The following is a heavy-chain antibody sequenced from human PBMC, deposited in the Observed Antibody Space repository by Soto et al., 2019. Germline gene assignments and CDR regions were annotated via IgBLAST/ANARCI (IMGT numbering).Heavy chain of an antibody. CDR2: LKGDGSMT. Sequence: EVQLVESGGGVVQPGESLRLSCTASGFTFSTNWMHWVRQAPGKGLVWLSRLKGDGSMTDYADSVKGRFTISRDNAENTLYLQMNGLRAEDTPIYYCARGGFYAYYQDNWGQGTLVTVSS. V-gene: IGHV3-74*01. D-gene: IGHD3-16*01. J-gene: IGHJ4*02. CDR3: ARGGFYAYYQDN. CDR1: GFTFSTNW.